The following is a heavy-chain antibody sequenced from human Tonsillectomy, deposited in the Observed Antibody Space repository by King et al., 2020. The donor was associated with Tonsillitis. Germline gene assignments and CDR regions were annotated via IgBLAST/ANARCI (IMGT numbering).Heavy chain of an antibody. CDR2: ISGSLIYI. D-gene: IGHD3-22*01. Sequence: VQLVESGGGLVKPGGSLRLSCAASGFTFINDNMNWVRQAPGKGLEWVSSISGSLIYIYYGDSVMRRFTISRDNAENSIYLQMNSLRAEDTAVYYCARAHYYDSSDYYFFDYWGQGTLVTVSS. CDR1: GFTFINDN. J-gene: IGHJ4*02. V-gene: IGHV3-21*01. CDR3: ARAHYYDSSDYYFFDY.